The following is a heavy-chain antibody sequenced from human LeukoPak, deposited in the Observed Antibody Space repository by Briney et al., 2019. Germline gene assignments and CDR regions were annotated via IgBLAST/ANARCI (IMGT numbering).Heavy chain of an antibody. CDR3: APDPFDS. J-gene: IGHJ4*02. V-gene: IGHV3-23*01. CDR2: IIGSGGNT. CDR1: GFTFSSYT. Sequence: PGGSLRLSCAASGFTFSSYTMSWLRQAPGKGLEWVSAIIGSGGNTYYADSVKGRFTISRDNSKNTLYLQMNSLRAEDTAVYYCAPDPFDSWGQGTLVTVSS.